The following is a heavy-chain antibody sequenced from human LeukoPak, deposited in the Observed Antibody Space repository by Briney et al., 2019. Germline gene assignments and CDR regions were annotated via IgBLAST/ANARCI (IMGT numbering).Heavy chain of an antibody. V-gene: IGHV3-30-3*01. CDR1: EFTFSSYA. CDR3: ATSQWLRGYGMDV. CDR2: ISYDGSNK. Sequence: PGGSLRLSCAASEFTFSSYAMHWVRQAPGQGLEWVAVISYDGSNKYYADSVKGRFTISRDNSKNTLYLQMNSLRAEDAAVYYCATSQWLRGYGMDVWGQGTTVTVSS. D-gene: IGHD6-19*01. J-gene: IGHJ6*02.